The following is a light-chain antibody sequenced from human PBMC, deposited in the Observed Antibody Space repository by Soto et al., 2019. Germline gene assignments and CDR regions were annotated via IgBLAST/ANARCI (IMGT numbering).Light chain of an antibody. CDR3: QQRSNWTG. V-gene: IGKV3-11*01. Sequence: EIVLTQSPATLSLSPGERATLSCRASQSVSSYLAWYQQKPGQAPRLLIYDASNRATGIPARFSGSGSGTAFTRTISSLEPEDFAVYDCQQRSNWTGFGGGTKMEIK. CDR1: QSVSSY. CDR2: DAS. J-gene: IGKJ4*02.